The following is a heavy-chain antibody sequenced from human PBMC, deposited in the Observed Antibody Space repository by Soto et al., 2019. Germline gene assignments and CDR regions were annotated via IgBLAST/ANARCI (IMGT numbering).Heavy chain of an antibody. V-gene: IGHV1-2*04. D-gene: IGHD6-19*01. J-gene: IGHJ6*02. Sequence: QVQLVQSGAEVKKPGASVKVSCKASGYTFTGYYMHWVRQAPGQGLEWMGWINPNSGGTNYAQKFQGWVTMTRDTSISTAYMELSRLRSDGTALYYCARDTFIAVAGTSGMDVWGQGTTVTVSS. CDR2: INPNSGGT. CDR3: ARDTFIAVAGTSGMDV. CDR1: GYTFTGYY.